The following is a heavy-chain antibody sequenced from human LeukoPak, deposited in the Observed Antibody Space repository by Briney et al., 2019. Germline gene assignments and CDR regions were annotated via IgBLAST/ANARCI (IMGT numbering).Heavy chain of an antibody. CDR2: ISAYYGNT. CDR3: ARENSGYEAFDY. D-gene: IGHD5-12*01. Sequence: EASVKVSCKASGYTFTSYGISWVRQAPGQGLEWMGWISAYYGNTNYAQKLQGRVTMTTDTSTSTAYMELRSLRSDDTAVYYCARENSGYEAFDYWGQGTLVTVSS. V-gene: IGHV1-18*01. J-gene: IGHJ4*02. CDR1: GYTFTSYG.